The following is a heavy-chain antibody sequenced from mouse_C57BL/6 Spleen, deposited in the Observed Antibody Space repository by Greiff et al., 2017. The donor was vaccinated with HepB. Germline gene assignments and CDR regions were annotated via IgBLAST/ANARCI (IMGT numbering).Heavy chain of an antibody. J-gene: IGHJ2*01. D-gene: IGHD1-1*01. CDR1: GYTFTDYE. CDR3: TRELLRSYFDY. Sequence: QVQLKESGAELVRPGASVTLSCKASGYTFTDYEMHWVKQTPVHGLEWIGAIDPETGGTAYNQKFKGKAILTADKSSSTAYMELRSLTSEDSAVYYCTRELLRSYFDYWGQGTTLTVSS. V-gene: IGHV1-15*01. CDR2: IDPETGGT.